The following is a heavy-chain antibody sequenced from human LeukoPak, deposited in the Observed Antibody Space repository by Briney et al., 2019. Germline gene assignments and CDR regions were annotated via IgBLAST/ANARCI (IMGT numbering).Heavy chain of an antibody. CDR2: INPNNGGT. J-gene: IGHJ6*02. D-gene: IGHD2/OR15-2a*01. CDR1: GYTFTDFY. V-gene: IGHV1-2*02. CDR3: ARDDYFKGYYYGMDV. Sequence: GASVKVSCKASGYTFTDFYMHWVRQAPGQGLEWMGWINPNNGGTNSAQKFQGRVTMTRDTSISTAYMELSRLRSDDTAVYYCARDDYFKGYYYGMDVWGQGTTVTVSS.